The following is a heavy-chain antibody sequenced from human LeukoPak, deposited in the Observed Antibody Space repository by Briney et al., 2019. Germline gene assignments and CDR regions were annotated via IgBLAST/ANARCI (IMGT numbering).Heavy chain of an antibody. V-gene: IGHV4-39*01. CDR3: ARGITQKYYYGSGSYYNLGWDYFDY. D-gene: IGHD3-10*01. J-gene: IGHJ4*02. CDR2: IYYSGST. CDR1: GGSISSSSYY. Sequence: SETLPLTCTVSGGSISSSSYYWGWIRQPPGKGLEWIGSIYYSGSTYYNPSLKSRVTISVDTSKNQFSLKLSSVTAADTAVYYCARGITQKYYYGSGSYYNLGWDYFDYWGQGTLVTVSS.